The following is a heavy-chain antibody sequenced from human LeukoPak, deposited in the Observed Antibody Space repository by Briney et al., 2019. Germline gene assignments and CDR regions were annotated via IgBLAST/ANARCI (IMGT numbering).Heavy chain of an antibody. CDR1: GFTFEDYA. D-gene: IGHD2-2*01. V-gene: IGHV3-9*01. CDR3: AKDIGSSTSCPIA. Sequence: PGRSLRLSCAASGFTFEDYAMHWVRQAPGKGLEWVSGISWNSGSIGYADSVKGRFTTSRDNAKNSLYLQMNSLRAEDTALYYCAKDIGSSTSCPIAWGQGTLVTVSS. CDR2: ISWNSGSI. J-gene: IGHJ4*02.